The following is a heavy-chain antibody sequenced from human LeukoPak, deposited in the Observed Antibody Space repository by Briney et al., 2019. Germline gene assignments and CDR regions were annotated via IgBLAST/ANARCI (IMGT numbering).Heavy chain of an antibody. J-gene: IGHJ4*02. V-gene: IGHV1-69*13. CDR3: ATFTSFSRRANSYGTHLDY. CDR2: IIPNFDTT. D-gene: IGHD5-18*01. CDR1: GGTFSTYA. Sequence: ASVKVSCKASGGTFSTYAISWVRQAPGQGLEWMGGIIPNFDTTHYAQKFQGRVTITADESTSTAYMELSSLRSEDTAVYYCATFTSFSRRANSYGTHLDYWGQGTLVTVSS.